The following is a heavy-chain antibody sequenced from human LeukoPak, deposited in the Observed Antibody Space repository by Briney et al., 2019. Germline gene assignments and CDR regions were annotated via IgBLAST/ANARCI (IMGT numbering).Heavy chain of an antibody. D-gene: IGHD5-18*01. V-gene: IGHV3-21*01. CDR2: ISRSGRHI. J-gene: IGHJ4*02. CDR1: GFTFSTYS. CDR3: ARHLSGVTGYTYGRGIDY. Sequence: GGSLRLSCAASGFTFSTYSMNWVRQAPGKGLEWVSSISRSGRHIYCADSMKGRFTISRDNAKNSLYLQMNGLRAEDTAVYYCARHLSGVTGYTYGRGIDYWGQGTLVTVSS.